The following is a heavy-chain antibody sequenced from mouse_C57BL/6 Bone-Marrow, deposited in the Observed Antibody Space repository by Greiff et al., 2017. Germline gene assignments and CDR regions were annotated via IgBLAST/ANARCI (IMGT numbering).Heavy chain of an antibody. D-gene: IGHD1-1*02. Sequence: VQLQQSGAELVKPGASVKLSCKASGYTFTSYWMHWVKQRPGQGLEWIGMIHPNSGSTNYNEKFKSKATLTVDKSSSTAYMQLSSLTSEDSAVXYCARHGGAWFAYWGQGTLVTVSA. V-gene: IGHV1-64*01. CDR3: ARHGGAWFAY. CDR1: GYTFTSYW. CDR2: IHPNSGST. J-gene: IGHJ3*01.